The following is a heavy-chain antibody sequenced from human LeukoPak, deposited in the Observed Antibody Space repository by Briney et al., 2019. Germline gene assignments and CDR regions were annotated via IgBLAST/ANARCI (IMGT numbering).Heavy chain of an antibody. J-gene: IGHJ3*01. CDR1: GGSISSYY. V-gene: IGHV4-59*01. CDR2: IYYSGRT. CDR3: ARRMGQQLGVDAFDV. Sequence: PSETLSLTCTVSGGSISSYYWNWIRQPPGKGLEWIGYIYYSGRTNYNPSLKSRVTISVDTSKNQFSLKLSSVTAADTAVYFCARRMGQQLGVDAFDVWGRGTMVTVSS. D-gene: IGHD6-13*01.